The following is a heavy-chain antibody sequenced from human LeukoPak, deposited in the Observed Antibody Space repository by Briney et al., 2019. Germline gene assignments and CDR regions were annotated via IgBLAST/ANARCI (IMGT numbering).Heavy chain of an antibody. D-gene: IGHD1-26*01. CDR1: GGTFSSYA. J-gene: IGHJ3*02. CDR2: IIPIFGTA. Sequence: SVKVSCKASGGTFSSYAISWVRQAPGQGLEWMGGIIPIFGTANYAQKFQGRVTITADESTSTAYMELSSLRSEDTAAYYCARTASGSYSAFDIWGQGTMVTVSS. V-gene: IGHV1-69*13. CDR3: ARTASGSYSAFDI.